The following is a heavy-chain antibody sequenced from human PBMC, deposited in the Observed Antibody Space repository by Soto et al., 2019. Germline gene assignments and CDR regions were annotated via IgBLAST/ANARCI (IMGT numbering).Heavy chain of an antibody. CDR3: ARHERSRGYFYSDYDSGSE. D-gene: IGHD5-12*01. Sequence: PSETLSLTCTVSGASITSNSYWAWMRQPPGKGLEWIGSIYYTEGTSSNPSLRSRVTMSVDTSNNQFSLRLSSVTAADTAVYYCARHERSRGYFYSDYDSGSEWGQGTLVTVSS. V-gene: IGHV4-39*01. CDR2: IYYTEGT. J-gene: IGHJ4*02. CDR1: GASITSNSY.